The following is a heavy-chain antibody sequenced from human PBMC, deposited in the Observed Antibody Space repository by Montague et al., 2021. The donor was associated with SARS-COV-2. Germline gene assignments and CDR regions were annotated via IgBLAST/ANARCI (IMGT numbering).Heavy chain of an antibody. Sequence: SLRLSCAASGFTFDDYGMSWVRQAPGKGLEWVSGINWNGGSTGYADSLKGRFTISRDNAKNSLYLQMNSLRAEDTVLYHCARAASTGFWSGYYYWGQGTLVTVSS. J-gene: IGHJ4*02. V-gene: IGHV3-20*01. CDR2: INWNGGST. D-gene: IGHD3-3*01. CDR3: ARAASTGFWSGYYY. CDR1: GFTFDDYG.